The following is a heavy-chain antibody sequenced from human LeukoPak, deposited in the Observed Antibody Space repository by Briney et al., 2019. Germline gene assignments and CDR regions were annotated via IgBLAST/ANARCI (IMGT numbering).Heavy chain of an antibody. V-gene: IGHV3-20*04. CDR1: GFTFDDYG. D-gene: IGHD5-18*01. Sequence: GGSLRLSCAASGFTFDDYGMSWVRQAPGKGLEWVSNINWNGDSTGYADSVKGRFTISRDNSKNTLYPQMNSLRAEDTAVYYCAKSSSKAAMAPVDYWGQGTLVTVSS. J-gene: IGHJ4*02. CDR3: AKSSSKAAMAPVDY. CDR2: INWNGDST.